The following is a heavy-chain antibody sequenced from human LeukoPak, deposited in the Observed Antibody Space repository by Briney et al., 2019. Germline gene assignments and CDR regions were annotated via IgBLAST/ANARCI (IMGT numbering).Heavy chain of an antibody. CDR3: ARDAAAGTMEYYFDY. D-gene: IGHD6-13*01. V-gene: IGHV1-69*13. Sequence: SVKVSCKASGGTFSSYAISWVRQAPGQGLEWMGGIIPIFGTANYAQKFQGRVTITADESTSTAYMELSSLRSEDTAVYYCARDAAAGTMEYYFDYWGQGTLVTVSS. J-gene: IGHJ4*02. CDR1: GGTFSSYA. CDR2: IIPIFGTA.